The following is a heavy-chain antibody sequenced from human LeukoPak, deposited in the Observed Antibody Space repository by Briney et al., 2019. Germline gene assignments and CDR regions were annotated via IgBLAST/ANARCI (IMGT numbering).Heavy chain of an antibody. D-gene: IGHD1-26*01. CDR2: IIPIFGTA. V-gene: IGHV1-69*05. CDR3: AIVGATNSFDY. Sequence: GASVKVSCKASGGTFSSYAISWVRQAPGQGLQWMGGIIPIFGTANYAQKFQGRVTITTDESTSTAYMELSSLRSEDTAVYYCAIVGATNSFDYWGQGTLVNVSS. J-gene: IGHJ4*02. CDR1: GGTFSSYA.